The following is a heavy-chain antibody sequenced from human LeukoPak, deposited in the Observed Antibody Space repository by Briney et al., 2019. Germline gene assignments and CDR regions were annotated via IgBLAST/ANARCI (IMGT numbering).Heavy chain of an antibody. CDR2: ISSTSITM. CDR3: ARETILAVAGDF. Sequence: PGGSLRLSCAASGFTFNRNNMNWVRQAPGKGLEGVSYISSTSITMYYADSVKGRFTISRDNAKNSLYLQMNSLRADDTAVYYCARETILAVAGDFWGQGTLVTVSS. D-gene: IGHD6-19*01. CDR1: GFTFNRNN. J-gene: IGHJ4*02. V-gene: IGHV3-48*01.